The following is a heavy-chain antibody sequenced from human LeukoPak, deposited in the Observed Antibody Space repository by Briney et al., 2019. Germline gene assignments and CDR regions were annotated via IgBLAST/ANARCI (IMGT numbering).Heavy chain of an antibody. CDR1: GFTFSNYW. CDR2: IKQDGSEK. V-gene: IGHV3-7*05. CDR3: AREGGDRYDFWSGYPTYNRFHP. D-gene: IGHD3-3*01. J-gene: IGHJ5*02. Sequence: GGSLRLSCAASGFTFSNYWMNWVRQAPGKGLEWVANIKQDGSEKYYVDSVKGRFTISRDNAKNSLYLQMNSLRAEDTAVYYCAREGGDRYDFWSGYPTYNRFHPWGQGTLVTVSS.